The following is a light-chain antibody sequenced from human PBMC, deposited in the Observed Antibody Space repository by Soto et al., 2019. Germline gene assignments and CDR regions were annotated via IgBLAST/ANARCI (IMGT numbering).Light chain of an antibody. J-gene: IGLJ2*01. CDR3: SSYTSLSTLA. V-gene: IGLV2-14*01. CDR1: TRDVGGYDF. CDR2: GVN. Sequence: QSVLTQPASVSGSPGQSITISCTGTTRDVGGYDFVSWYQQSPGKAPKLIIHGVNNRPSGVSNRFSGSKSGNTASLTISGLQAEDEAEYDCSSYTSLSTLAFGGGTKLTVL.